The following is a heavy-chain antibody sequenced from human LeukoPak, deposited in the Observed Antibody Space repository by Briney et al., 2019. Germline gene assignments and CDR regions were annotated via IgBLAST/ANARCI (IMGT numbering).Heavy chain of an antibody. D-gene: IGHD5-18*01. Sequence: PVKVSCKASGGTFSSYAISWVRQAPGQGLEWMGGIIPIFGTANYAQKFQGRVTITADESTSTAYMELSSLRSEDTAVYYCARGEDVDTAMPSDYWGQGTLVTVSS. CDR1: GGTFSSYA. CDR3: ARGEDVDTAMPSDY. V-gene: IGHV1-69*13. CDR2: IIPIFGTA. J-gene: IGHJ4*02.